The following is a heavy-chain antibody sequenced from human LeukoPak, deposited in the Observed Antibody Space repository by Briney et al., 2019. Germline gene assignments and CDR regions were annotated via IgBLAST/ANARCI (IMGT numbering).Heavy chain of an antibody. CDR1: GFTFSSYA. J-gene: IGHJ3*02. CDR3: AKLIQLERSVDAFDI. Sequence: PGESLRLSCPASGFTFSSYAMHWVRQAPGKVLEWVAFIRYDVSNKYYADSVKGRLTISRDNSKNTLYLQMNSLRAEDTAVYYCAKLIQLERSVDAFDIWGQGTMVTVSS. V-gene: IGHV3-30*02. CDR2: IRYDVSNK. D-gene: IGHD1-1*01.